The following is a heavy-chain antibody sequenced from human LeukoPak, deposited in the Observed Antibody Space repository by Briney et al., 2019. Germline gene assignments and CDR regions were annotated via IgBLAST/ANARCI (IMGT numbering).Heavy chain of an antibody. J-gene: IGHJ5*02. Sequence: GASVKVSCKASGYTFTSYDINWVRQATGQGLEWMGWMNPNSGNTGYAQKFQGRVTMTRNTSISTAYMELSSLRSEDTAVYYCARGVVVPAAKYNWFDPWGQGTLVTVSS. CDR3: ARGVVVPAAKYNWFDP. V-gene: IGHV1-8*01. CDR2: MNPNSGNT. D-gene: IGHD2-2*01. CDR1: GYTFTSYD.